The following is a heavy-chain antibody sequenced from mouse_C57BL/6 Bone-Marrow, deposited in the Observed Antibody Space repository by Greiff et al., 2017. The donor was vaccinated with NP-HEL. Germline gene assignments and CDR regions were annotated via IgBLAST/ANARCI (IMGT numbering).Heavy chain of an antibody. CDR3: ASGAYDYPFAY. CDR2: IWGVGST. D-gene: IGHD2-4*01. V-gene: IGHV2-6*01. J-gene: IGHJ3*01. CDR1: GFSLTSYG. Sequence: VKLVESGPGLVAPSQSLSITCTVSGFSLTSYGVDWVRQSPGKGLEWLGVIWGVGSTNYNSALKSRLSISKDNSKSQVFLKMNSLQTDDTAMYNCASGAYDYPFAYWGQGTLVTVSA.